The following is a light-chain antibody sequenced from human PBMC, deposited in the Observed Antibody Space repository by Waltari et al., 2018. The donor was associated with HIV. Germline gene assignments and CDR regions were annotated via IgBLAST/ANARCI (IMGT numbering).Light chain of an antibody. CDR1: QGIANH. CDR3: QKYNSAPYT. V-gene: IGKV1-27*01. J-gene: IGKJ2*01. Sequence: DIQLTQSPSSLSASVGDRVTITCRASQGIANHLAWYQQKPGKVPKLRIYAASTLQSGVPSRFSGGGSETDFTLTISSLQPEDVASYYCQKYNSAPYTFGQGTRLEIK. CDR2: AAS.